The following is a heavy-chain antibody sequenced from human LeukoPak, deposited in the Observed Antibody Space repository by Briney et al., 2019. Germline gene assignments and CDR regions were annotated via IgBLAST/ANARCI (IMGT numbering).Heavy chain of an antibody. CDR3: ARADYYDSSGYYYVVAFDI. CDR2: INPSGGST. V-gene: IGHV1-46*03. Sequence: ASVKVSCKASGCTFTSYYMHWVRQAPGQGLEWMGIINPSGGSTSYAQKFQGRVTMTRDTSTSTVYMELSSLRSEDTAVYHCARADYYDSSGYYYVVAFDIWGQGTMVTVSS. J-gene: IGHJ3*02. CDR1: GCTFTSYY. D-gene: IGHD3-22*01.